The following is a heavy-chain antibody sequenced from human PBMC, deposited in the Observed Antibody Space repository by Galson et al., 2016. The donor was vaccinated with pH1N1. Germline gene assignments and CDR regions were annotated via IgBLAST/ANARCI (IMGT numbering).Heavy chain of an antibody. CDR2: IYHSGST. Sequence: SETLSLTCAVSGGSISSGNWWSWVRQPPGKGLEWIGEIYHSGSTYYNPSLKSRLTMSVDKSKNQFSLKRTSVTAADTAVYYCARENLDSSGYSYSFYYGVDVWGQGTTVTVSS. CDR1: GGSISSGNW. CDR3: ARENLDSSGYSYSFYYGVDV. J-gene: IGHJ6*02. D-gene: IGHD3-22*01. V-gene: IGHV4-4*02.